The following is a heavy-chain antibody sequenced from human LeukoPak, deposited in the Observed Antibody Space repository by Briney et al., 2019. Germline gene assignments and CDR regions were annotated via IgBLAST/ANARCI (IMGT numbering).Heavy chain of an antibody. CDR3: ARVAAVPYSWFDP. J-gene: IGHJ5*02. CDR1: GGSFSGYY. CDR2: INHSGST. Sequence: RASETLSLTCAVYGGSFSGYYWSWIRQPPGKGLEWIGEINHSGSTNYNPSLKSRVTISVDTSKNQFSLKLSSVTAPDTAVYYCARVAAVPYSWFDPWGQGTLVTVSS. V-gene: IGHV4-34*01. D-gene: IGHD6-13*01.